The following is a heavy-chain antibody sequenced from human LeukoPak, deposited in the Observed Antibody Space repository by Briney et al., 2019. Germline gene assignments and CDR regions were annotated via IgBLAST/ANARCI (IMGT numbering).Heavy chain of an antibody. D-gene: IGHD6-13*01. CDR2: ISGSAVGT. Sequence: GGSLRLSCAASGFTFSDYATNWVRQAPGKGLEWVSGISGSAVGTYYADSVKGRFTISRDNSKNTLYLQMNSLRAEDTAVYYCAKGPIAAAAWFDPWGQGTLVTVSS. J-gene: IGHJ5*02. V-gene: IGHV3-23*01. CDR3: AKGPIAAAAWFDP. CDR1: GFTFSDYA.